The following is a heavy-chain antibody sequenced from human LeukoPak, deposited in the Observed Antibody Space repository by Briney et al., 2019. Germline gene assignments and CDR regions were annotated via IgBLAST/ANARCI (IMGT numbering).Heavy chain of an antibody. CDR3: ARRFDC. Sequence: GGSLRLSCAASGFTFSSYAMSWVRQAPGKGLEWVSAISGSGGSTYYADSVQGRFTISRDNARNSLYLEMNSLRDEDTAVYYCARRFDCWGQGTLVTVSS. V-gene: IGHV3-23*01. CDR1: GFTFSSYA. J-gene: IGHJ4*02. CDR2: ISGSGGST.